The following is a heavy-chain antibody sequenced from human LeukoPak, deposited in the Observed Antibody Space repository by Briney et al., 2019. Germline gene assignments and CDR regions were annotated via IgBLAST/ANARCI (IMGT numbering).Heavy chain of an antibody. CDR3: ARPKAAGPEGSFDY. D-gene: IGHD6-13*01. CDR1: GGSISSSSYY. Sequence: PSETLSLTCTVSGGSISSSSYYWGWIRQPPGKGLEWIGSIYYSGSTYYNPSLKSRVTISVDTSKNQFSLKLSSVTAADTAVYYCARPKAAGPEGSFDYWGQGTLVTVSS. CDR2: IYYSGST. J-gene: IGHJ4*02. V-gene: IGHV4-39*01.